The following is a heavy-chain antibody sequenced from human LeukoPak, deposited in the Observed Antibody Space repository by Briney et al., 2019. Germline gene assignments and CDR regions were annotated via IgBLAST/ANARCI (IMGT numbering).Heavy chain of an antibody. CDR3: ARVDSSSWLVDY. J-gene: IGHJ4*02. CDR2: INHSGST. V-gene: IGHV4-34*01. D-gene: IGHD6-13*01. Sequence: KPSETLSLTCAVYGGSFSGYYWSWIRQPPGKGLEWIGEINHSGSTNYNPSLKSRVTISVDTSKNQFSLKLSSVTAADTAVYYCARVDSSSWLVDYWGQGTLVTVSS. CDR1: GGSFSGYY.